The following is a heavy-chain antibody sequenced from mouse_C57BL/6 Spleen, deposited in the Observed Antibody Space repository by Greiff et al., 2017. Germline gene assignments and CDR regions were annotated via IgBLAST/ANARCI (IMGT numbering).Heavy chain of an antibody. J-gene: IGHJ3*01. CDR3: ARGYYYGSSWFAY. Sequence: VQLQQSGPELVKPGASVKISCKASGYSFTDYNMNWVKQSNGKSLEWIGVINPNYGTHRYNQKFKGKATLTVDQSSSTAYMQLNSLTSEDSAVDYCARGYYYGSSWFAYWGQGTLVTVSA. CDR1: GYSFTDYN. CDR2: INPNYGTH. V-gene: IGHV1-39*01. D-gene: IGHD1-1*01.